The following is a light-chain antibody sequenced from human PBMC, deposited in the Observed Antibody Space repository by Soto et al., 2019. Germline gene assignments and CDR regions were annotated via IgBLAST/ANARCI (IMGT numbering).Light chain of an antibody. J-gene: IGLJ1*01. CDR1: SSNIRRNS. Sequence: TVLTQPPSVSAAPGHKVTLSCSGSSSNIRRNSGSSYQQLPGTAPKLLIYYDNKRPSVIPDRFSGSMSGTSATLGITGFQTGDEADYYCGSWDSSLSAYVFGTGTKVIVL. CDR2: YDN. CDR3: GSWDSSLSAYV. V-gene: IGLV1-51*01.